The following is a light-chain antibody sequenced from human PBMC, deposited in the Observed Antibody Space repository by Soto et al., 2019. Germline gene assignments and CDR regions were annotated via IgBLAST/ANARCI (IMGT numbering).Light chain of an antibody. CDR2: GAS. J-gene: IGKJ2*01. V-gene: IGKV3-15*01. Sequence: EIVMTQAPATLSVSPGERATLSCRASQSISSNLAWYQQKPGQAPRLLIYGASSRSTGLPARFSGSGSGTEFPLTISSVQSEDFAVYYCQPYNNWPYSFGQGTKLEI. CDR1: QSISSN. CDR3: QPYNNWPYS.